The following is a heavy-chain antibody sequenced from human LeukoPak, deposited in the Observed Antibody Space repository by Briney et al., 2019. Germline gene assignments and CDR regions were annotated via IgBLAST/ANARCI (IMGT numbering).Heavy chain of an antibody. CDR2: INHSGST. V-gene: IGHV4-34*01. J-gene: IGHJ4*02. CDR3: ASARFWGRPGIAVAGTKRGNFDY. D-gene: IGHD6-19*01. CDR1: GGSFSGYY. Sequence: SETLSLTCAVYGGSFSGYYWSWIRQPPGKGLEWIGEINHSGSTNYNPSLKSRVTISVDTSKNQFSLKLSPVTAANTAVYYCASARFWGRPGIAVAGTKRGNFDYWGQGTLVTVSS.